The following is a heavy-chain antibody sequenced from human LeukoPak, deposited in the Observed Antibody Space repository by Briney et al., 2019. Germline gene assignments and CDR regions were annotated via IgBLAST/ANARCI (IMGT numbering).Heavy chain of an antibody. Sequence: GGSLRLSCAASGFTFDDYGMSWVRQGPGKGLEWVAGINWNGATIGYVDSVKGRFTISRDNAKNSLYLQMNSLRAEDTAVYYCARIGYSSGYYYDYWGQGTLVTVSS. J-gene: IGHJ4*02. CDR3: ARIGYSSGYYYDY. CDR2: INWNGATI. V-gene: IGHV3-20*04. CDR1: GFTFDDYG. D-gene: IGHD3-22*01.